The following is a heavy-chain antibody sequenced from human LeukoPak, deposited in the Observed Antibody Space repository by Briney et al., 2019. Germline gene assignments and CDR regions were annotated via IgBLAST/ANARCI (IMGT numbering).Heavy chain of an antibody. J-gene: IGHJ5*02. CDR2: IYYSGST. D-gene: IGHD2-2*01. V-gene: IGHV4-39*01. CDR1: GGSISSSSYY. CDR3: ARGPGVGYCSSTSCPRISRKWFDP. Sequence: PSETLSLTCTVSGGSISSSSYYWGWIRQPPGKGLEWIGSIYYSGSTYYNPSLKSRVTISVDTSKNQFSLKLSSVTAADTAVYYCARGPGVGYCSSTSCPRISRKWFDPWGQGTLVTVSS.